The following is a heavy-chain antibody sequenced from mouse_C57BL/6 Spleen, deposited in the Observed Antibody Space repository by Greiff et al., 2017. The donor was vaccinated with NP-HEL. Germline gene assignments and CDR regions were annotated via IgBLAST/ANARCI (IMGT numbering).Heavy chain of an antibody. CDR2: IYPGDGDT. V-gene: IGHV1-82*01. Sequence: QVQLKESGPELVKPGASVKISCKASGYAFSSSWMNWVKQRPGKGLEWIGRIYPGDGDTNYNGKFKGKATLTADKSSSTAYMQLSSLTSEDSAVYFCARWSVYYGKDYWGQGTTLTVSS. J-gene: IGHJ2*01. D-gene: IGHD2-1*01. CDR1: GYAFSSSW. CDR3: ARWSVYYGKDY.